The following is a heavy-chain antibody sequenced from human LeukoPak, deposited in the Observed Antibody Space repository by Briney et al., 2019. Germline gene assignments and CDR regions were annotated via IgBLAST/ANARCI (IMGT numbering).Heavy chain of an antibody. CDR3: AKDIGYGDYILYYFDY. CDR1: GFTFDAYA. V-gene: IGHV3-9*01. CDR2: ITWNSGSI. D-gene: IGHD4-17*01. Sequence: GGSLRLSCAASGFTFDAYAMHWVRQAPGKGLEWVSSITWNSGSIDYADSVKGRFTISRDNAKNSLYLQMNSLRAEDTALYYCAKDIGYGDYILYYFDYSGQGTLVTVSS. J-gene: IGHJ4*02.